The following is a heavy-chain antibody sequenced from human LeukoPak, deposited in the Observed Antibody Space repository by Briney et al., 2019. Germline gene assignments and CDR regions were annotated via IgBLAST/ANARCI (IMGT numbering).Heavy chain of an antibody. CDR3: ARELISSTSLDY. Sequence: GGSLRLSCAASGFTFSSYSMNWVRQSPGKGLEWVSSISSSSGYIYYADSVKGRFTISRDNAKNSLYLQMNSLRAEDTAVYYCARELISSTSLDYLGQGTLVTVSS. J-gene: IGHJ4*02. CDR2: ISSSSGYI. CDR1: GFTFSSYS. V-gene: IGHV3-21*01. D-gene: IGHD2-15*01.